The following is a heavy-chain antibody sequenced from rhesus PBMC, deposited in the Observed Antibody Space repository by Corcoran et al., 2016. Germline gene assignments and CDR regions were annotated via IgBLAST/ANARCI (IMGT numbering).Heavy chain of an antibody. J-gene: IGHJ4*01. V-gene: IGHV4S14*01. D-gene: IGHD5-36*02. CDR2: IYGSGGSN. Sequence: QVQLQESGPGLVKPSETLSLTCAVSGYSISSVYYWGCIRPPPGKGLEWIGSIYGSGGSNYLNPSLKSRVTLSVDTSKNQFSLKLSSVTAADTAVYYCARRLATVTLSYFDYWGQGVLVTVSS. CDR1: GYSISSVYY. CDR3: ARRLATVTLSYFDY.